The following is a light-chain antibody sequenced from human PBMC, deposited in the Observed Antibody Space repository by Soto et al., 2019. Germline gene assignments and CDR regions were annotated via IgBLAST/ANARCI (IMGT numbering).Light chain of an antibody. Sequence: DIRMTQSASSLSASLGDRVTITCQASQDISNYLNWYQQKPGKAPKLLIYDASNLETGVPSRFSGSGSGTDFTFTISSLKPEDIATYYCQQYDNLLSFGPGTKVDI. CDR2: DAS. V-gene: IGKV1-33*01. CDR3: QQYDNLLS. J-gene: IGKJ3*01. CDR1: QDISNY.